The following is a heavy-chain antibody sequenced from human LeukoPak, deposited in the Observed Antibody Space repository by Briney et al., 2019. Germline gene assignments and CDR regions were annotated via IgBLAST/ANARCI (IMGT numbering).Heavy chain of an antibody. V-gene: IGHV3-23*01. D-gene: IGHD3-10*01. J-gene: IGHJ4*02. CDR3: AKALVRGVTAPDY. Sequence: GGSLRLSCAVSGFTFSNAWMSWVRQAPGKGLEWVSRIGESGDSTKYADSVKGRFTISRDNSKNTLYLQMNSLRAEDTAVYYCAKALVRGVTAPDYWGQGTLVTVSS. CDR1: GFTFSNAW. CDR2: IGESGDST.